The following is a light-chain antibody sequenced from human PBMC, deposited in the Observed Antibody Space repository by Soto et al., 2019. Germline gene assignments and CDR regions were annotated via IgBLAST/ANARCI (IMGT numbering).Light chain of an antibody. CDR3: QTWGTAIHDVV. J-gene: IGLJ2*01. CDR2: LNSDGSH. CDR1: SGHSSYA. V-gene: IGLV4-69*01. Sequence: QPVLTQSPSASASLGASVKLTCTLSSGHSSYAIAWHQQQPEKGPRYLMKLNSDGSHSKGDGIPDRFSGSSSEAERHLIISSLQSEDEADYYCQTWGTAIHDVVFGGGTKVTVL.